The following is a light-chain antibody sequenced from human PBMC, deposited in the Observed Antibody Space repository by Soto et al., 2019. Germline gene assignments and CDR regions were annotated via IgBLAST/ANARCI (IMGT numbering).Light chain of an antibody. J-gene: IGKJ1*01. V-gene: IGKV1-5*03. CDR3: QQYNSYSGT. CDR1: QSISSY. CDR2: QAS. Sequence: QMTHAPSTLSASVLYRVTISFLSSQSISSYLAWYQQKPGKAPKFLIYQASSLESGVPSRFSGSGSGTEFTLTISSLQPDDFATYYCQQYNSYSGTFGQGTKVDIK.